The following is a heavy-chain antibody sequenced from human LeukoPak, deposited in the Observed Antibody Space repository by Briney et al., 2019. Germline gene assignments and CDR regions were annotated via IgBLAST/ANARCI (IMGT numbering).Heavy chain of an antibody. D-gene: IGHD2-15*01. CDR1: GFTFSSYA. CDR3: ANGYCSGGSCYSLYHYYGMDV. V-gene: IGHV3-30*04. J-gene: IGHJ6*04. CDR2: ISYDGSNK. Sequence: GRSLRLSCAASGFTFSSYAMHWVRQAPGKGLEWVAVISYDGSNKYYADSVKGRFTISRDNSKNTLYLQMNSLRAEDTAVYYCANGYCSGGSCYSLYHYYGMDVWGKGTTVTVSS.